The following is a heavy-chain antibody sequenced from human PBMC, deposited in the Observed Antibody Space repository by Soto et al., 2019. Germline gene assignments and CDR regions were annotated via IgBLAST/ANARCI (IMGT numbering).Heavy chain of an antibody. CDR3: ARNPLSWAEYYFDY. CDR2: ISSSSSYI. CDR1: GFTFSSYS. J-gene: IGHJ4*02. D-gene: IGHD1-26*01. Sequence: GGSLRLSCAASGFTFSSYSMNWVRQAPGKGLEWVSSISSSSSYIYYADSVKGRFTISRDNAKNSLYLQMNSLRAEDTAVYYCARNPLSWAEYYFDYWGQGTLVTVSS. V-gene: IGHV3-21*01.